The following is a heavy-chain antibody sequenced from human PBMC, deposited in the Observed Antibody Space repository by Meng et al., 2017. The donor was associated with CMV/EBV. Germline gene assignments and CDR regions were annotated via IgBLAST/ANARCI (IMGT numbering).Heavy chain of an antibody. V-gene: IGHV2-70*20. CDR2: IDWDDDK. Sequence: SGPTLVKPTQTLTLTCTFPGFSLSTSGMCVSWVRQPPGKALEWLALIDWDDDKYYSTSLKTRLTISKDTSKNQVVLTMTNMDPVDTATYYCARIPGSSQYNYYYYYGMDVWGQGTTVTVSS. J-gene: IGHJ6*02. D-gene: IGHD6-13*01. CDR1: GFSLSTSGMC. CDR3: ARIPGSSQYNYYYYYGMDV.